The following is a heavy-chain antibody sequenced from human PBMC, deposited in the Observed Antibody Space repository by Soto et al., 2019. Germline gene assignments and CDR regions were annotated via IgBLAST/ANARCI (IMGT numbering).Heavy chain of an antibody. CDR3: AREGGVAAAGIFDY. CDR1: GGSISSGGYY. Sequence: SETLSLTCTVSGGSISSGGYYWSWIRQHPGKGLEWIGYIYYSGSTYYNPSLKSRVTISVDTSKNQFSLKLSSVTAADTAVYYCAREGGVAAAGIFDYWGQGTLVTVSS. J-gene: IGHJ4*02. D-gene: IGHD6-13*01. CDR2: IYYSGST. V-gene: IGHV4-31*03.